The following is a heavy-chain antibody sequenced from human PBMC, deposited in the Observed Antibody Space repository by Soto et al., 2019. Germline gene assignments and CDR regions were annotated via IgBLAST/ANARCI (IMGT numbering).Heavy chain of an antibody. CDR1: GFSFSTYS. J-gene: IGHJ6*02. CDR2: ISSRSYTI. Sequence: ESGGGLVQPGGSLRLSCAASGFSFSTYSMNWVRQAPGKGLEWVSYISSRSYTIYYLDSVKGRFTISRDNAKSSLYLQMNSLRDEDTAVYYCARGGSSSDNGMDVWGQGTTVTVSS. V-gene: IGHV3-48*02. D-gene: IGHD6-6*01. CDR3: ARGGSSSDNGMDV.